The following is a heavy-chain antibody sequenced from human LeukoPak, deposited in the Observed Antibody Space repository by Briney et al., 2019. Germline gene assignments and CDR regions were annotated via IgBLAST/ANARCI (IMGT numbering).Heavy chain of an antibody. CDR3: AREDTAIDY. CDR2: IYYSGSA. Sequence: SETLSLTCTVSGGSISSYYWSWIRQPPGKGLEWIGYIYYSGSANYNPSLKSRVTISVDTSKNQFSLKLSSVTAADTAVYYCAREDTAIDYWGQGTLVTVSS. V-gene: IGHV4-59*01. CDR1: GGSISSYY. J-gene: IGHJ4*02. D-gene: IGHD5-18*01.